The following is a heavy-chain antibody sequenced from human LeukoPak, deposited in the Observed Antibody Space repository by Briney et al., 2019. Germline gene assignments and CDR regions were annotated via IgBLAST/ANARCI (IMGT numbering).Heavy chain of an antibody. CDR3: ARGGGRTSSAFDP. CDR1: GYTFTGNY. Sequence: GASVKVSCKASGYTFTGNYLHWVRQAPGQGLEWMGWINPNSGDTKYAQKFQGRVTMTRDTSVSTAHMQLSRMRYDDTAVYYCARGGGRTSSAFDPWGQGTPVTVSS. D-gene: IGHD2-2*01. CDR2: INPNSGDT. V-gene: IGHV1-2*02. J-gene: IGHJ5*02.